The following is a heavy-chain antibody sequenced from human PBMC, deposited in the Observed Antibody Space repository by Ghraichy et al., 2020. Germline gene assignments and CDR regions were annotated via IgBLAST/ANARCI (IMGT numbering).Heavy chain of an antibody. D-gene: IGHD3-10*01. V-gene: IGHV4-34*01. CDR1: GGSFSGYY. CDR3: ARVPQKFDYGSGSYFTRKINNWFDP. J-gene: IGHJ5*02. CDR2: INHSGST. Sequence: SETLSLTCAVYGGSFSGYYWSWIRQPPGKGLEWIGEINHSGSTNYNPSLKSRVTISVDTSKNQFSLKLSSVTAADTAVYYCARVPQKFDYGSGSYFTRKINNWFDPWGQGTLVTVSS.